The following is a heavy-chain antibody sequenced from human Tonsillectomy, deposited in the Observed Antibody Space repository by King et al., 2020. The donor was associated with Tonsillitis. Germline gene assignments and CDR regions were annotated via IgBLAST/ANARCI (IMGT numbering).Heavy chain of an antibody. CDR3: ARSYYSDFFDY. D-gene: IGHD1-26*01. Sequence: VQLVESGGGLVQPGGSLRLSCAASGFTFSSYDMHWVRQATGKGLEWVSAIGTAGDTYYAGSVKGRFTISRENAKNSLYFQMNSLRAEDTAVYYCARSYYSDFFDYWGQGTLVTVFS. CDR2: IGTAGDT. J-gene: IGHJ4*02. CDR1: GFTFSSYD. V-gene: IGHV3-13*01.